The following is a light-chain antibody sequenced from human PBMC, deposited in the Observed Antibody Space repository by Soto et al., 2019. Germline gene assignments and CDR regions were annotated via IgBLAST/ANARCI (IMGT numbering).Light chain of an antibody. CDR2: RNN. V-gene: IGLV1-47*01. Sequence: QSVLTQPPSASGAPGQRVTISCSGSISNIGNNFVFWYQHLPGTAPNLVIDRNNQRPSGVPDRFSGSKSGTSASLAIRGLRSEDEADYYCAAWDDRLSGAVFGGGTQLTVL. J-gene: IGLJ7*01. CDR1: ISNIGNNF. CDR3: AAWDDRLSGAV.